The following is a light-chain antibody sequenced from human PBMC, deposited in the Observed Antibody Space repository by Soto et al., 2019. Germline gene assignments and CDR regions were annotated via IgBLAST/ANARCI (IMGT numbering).Light chain of an antibody. CDR3: QQYSTWPPRYT. V-gene: IGKV3-15*01. Sequence: EIVMTQSPATLSVSPGGRATLSCRASQSVSSYLAWYQQRPGQPPRLLIYRASIRATGVPARFSGSGSGTEFSLTISSLQSEDFALYYCQQYSTWPPRYTFGQGTKLEI. CDR1: QSVSSY. CDR2: RAS. J-gene: IGKJ2*01.